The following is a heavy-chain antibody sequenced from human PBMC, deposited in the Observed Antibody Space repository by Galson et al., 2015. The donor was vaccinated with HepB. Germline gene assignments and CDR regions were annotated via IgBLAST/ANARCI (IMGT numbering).Heavy chain of an antibody. V-gene: IGHV1-24*01. J-gene: IGHJ5*02. Sequence: SVKVSCKVSGYTLTELSMHWVRQAPGKGLEWMGGFDPEDGETIYAQKFQGRVTMTEDTSTDTAYMELSSLRSEDTAVYYCATSRGYDILTGYYRSRQFDPWGQGTLVTVSS. CDR1: GYTLTELS. D-gene: IGHD3-9*01. CDR3: ATSRGYDILTGYYRSRQFDP. CDR2: FDPEDGET.